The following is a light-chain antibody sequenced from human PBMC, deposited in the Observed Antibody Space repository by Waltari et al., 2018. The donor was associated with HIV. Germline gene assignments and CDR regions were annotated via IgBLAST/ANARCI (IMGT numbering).Light chain of an antibody. J-gene: IGLJ3*02. V-gene: IGLV1-44*01. Sequence: QSVLTQPPSASGPPGHRVIISCSGSTSNIGTNPIIWYQHLPGTAPRLLTDDNNQRPSGVPDRFSGSKSGTSGSLAISGLQSEDESDYYCATWDDTQNGWVFGAGTKLTVL. CDR2: DNN. CDR1: TSNIGTNP. CDR3: ATWDDTQNGWV.